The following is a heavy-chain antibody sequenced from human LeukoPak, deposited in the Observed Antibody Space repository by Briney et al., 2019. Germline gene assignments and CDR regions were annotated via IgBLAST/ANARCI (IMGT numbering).Heavy chain of an antibody. D-gene: IGHD2-2*02. V-gene: IGHV4-34*01. CDR3: ARGRRVVPAAILGWFDP. CDR1: GGSFSGYY. Sequence: SETLSLTCAVYGGSFSGYYWSWIRQPPGKGLEWIGEINHSGSTNYNPFLKSRVTISVDTSKNQFSLKLSSVTGADTAVYYCARGRRVVPAAILGWFDPWGQGTLVTVSS. J-gene: IGHJ5*02. CDR2: INHSGST.